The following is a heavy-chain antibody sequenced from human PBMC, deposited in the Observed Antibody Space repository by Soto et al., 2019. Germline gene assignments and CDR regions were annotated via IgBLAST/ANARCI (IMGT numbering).Heavy chain of an antibody. CDR2: ISAYNGNT. Sequence: QVQLVQSGAEVQKPWASVKVSCKASGYTFTSYGISWVRLAPGQGLEWMGWISAYNGNTNYAQKLQGRVTMTTDTSTSTDYMELRSLRSDGTDVYYCARDVRIVVVAATRDYYYYGIDVWGQGTTVTVSS. J-gene: IGHJ6*02. CDR1: GYTFTSYG. CDR3: ARDVRIVVVAATRDYYYYGIDV. V-gene: IGHV1-18*01. D-gene: IGHD2-15*01.